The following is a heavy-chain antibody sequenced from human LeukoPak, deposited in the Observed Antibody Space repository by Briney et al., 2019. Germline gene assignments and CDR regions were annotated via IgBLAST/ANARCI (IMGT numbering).Heavy chain of an antibody. CDR1: GDSISSSVYY. CDR3: ARSPDY. V-gene: IGHV4-39*07. J-gene: IGHJ4*02. CDR2: IYYTGST. Sequence: SETLSLTCTLSGDSISSSVYYWGWIRQPPGKGLEWIGSIYYTGSTYYNPSLKSRVTISLDTSKTQFSLNLNSVSAADTAMYYCARSPDYWGQGARVTVSS.